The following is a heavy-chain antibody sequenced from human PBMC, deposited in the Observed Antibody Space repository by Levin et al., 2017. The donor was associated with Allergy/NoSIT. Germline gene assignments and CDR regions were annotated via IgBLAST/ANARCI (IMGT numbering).Heavy chain of an antibody. D-gene: IGHD2-2*01. CDR1: GYTFTGYY. Sequence: GESLKISCKASGYTFTGYYMHWVRQAPGQGLEWMGWINPNSGGTNYAQKFQGRVTMTRDTSISTAYMELSRLRSDDTAVYYCARDSAPPVGIVVPAALYWYFDLWGRGTLVTVSS. V-gene: IGHV1-2*02. CDR3: ARDSAPPVGIVVPAALYWYFDL. J-gene: IGHJ2*01. CDR2: INPNSGGT.